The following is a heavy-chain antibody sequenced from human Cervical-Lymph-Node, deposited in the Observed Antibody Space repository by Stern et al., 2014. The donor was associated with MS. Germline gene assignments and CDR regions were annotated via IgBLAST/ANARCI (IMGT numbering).Heavy chain of an antibody. Sequence: QVQLVQSGAEVKKPGSSVKVSCKASGDTFTDYAISCVRQAPGQGPEWMGGITPIFGSADYAQKFQGRLTITADKSTSTAYMDLSSLTSEDTAVYYCAREVGSLAMDVWGQGTTVIVSS. J-gene: IGHJ6*01. V-gene: IGHV1-69*06. CDR1: GDTFTDYA. CDR3: AREVGSLAMDV. D-gene: IGHD1-1*01. CDR2: ITPIFGSA.